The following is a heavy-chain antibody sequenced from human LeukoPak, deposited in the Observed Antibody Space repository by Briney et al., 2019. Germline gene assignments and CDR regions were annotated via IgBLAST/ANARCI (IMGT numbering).Heavy chain of an antibody. CDR2: ISGSGGST. J-gene: IGHJ4*02. V-gene: IGHV3-23*01. D-gene: IGHD3-9*01. CDR3: AKKTQSVYFDWLLYEDY. CDR1: GFTFSSYA. Sequence: GGSLRLPRAASGFTFSSYAMSWVRQAPGKGLEWVSAISGSGGSTYYADSVKGRFTISRDNSKNTLYLQMNSLRAEDTAVYYCAKKTQSVYFDWLLYEDYWGQGTLVTVSS.